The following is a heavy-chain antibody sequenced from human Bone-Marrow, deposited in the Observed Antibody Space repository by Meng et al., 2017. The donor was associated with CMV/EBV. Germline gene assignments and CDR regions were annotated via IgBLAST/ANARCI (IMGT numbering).Heavy chain of an antibody. V-gene: IGHV1-18*01. Sequence: SGYTFTSYGISWVRQAPGQGLEWMGWISAYNGNTNYAQKLQGRVTMTTDTSTSTAYMELRSLRSDDTAVYYCARDPGTVRYDNVDYWGQGTLVTVSS. J-gene: IGHJ4*02. D-gene: IGHD1-14*01. CDR1: GYTFTSYG. CDR2: ISAYNGNT. CDR3: ARDPGTVRYDNVDY.